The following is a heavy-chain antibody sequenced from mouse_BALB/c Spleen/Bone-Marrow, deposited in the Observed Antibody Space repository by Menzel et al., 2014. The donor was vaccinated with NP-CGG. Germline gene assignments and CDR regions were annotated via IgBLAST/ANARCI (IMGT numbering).Heavy chain of an antibody. CDR2: IIGGTGGT. CDR1: GFTFSNSY. CDR3: ARPIYGSSFAWFAY. V-gene: IGHV1-54*02. D-gene: IGHD1-1*01. Sequence: QVQLQQSGGEVVKPGTSVKLSCKTSGFTFSNSYISWLKLKPGQSLEWIAWIIGGTGGTTYNQKFTGKAQLTVDTSSNTAYIQLSSLTTEDSAIYYCARPIYGSSFAWFAYWGQGTLVTVSA. J-gene: IGHJ3*01.